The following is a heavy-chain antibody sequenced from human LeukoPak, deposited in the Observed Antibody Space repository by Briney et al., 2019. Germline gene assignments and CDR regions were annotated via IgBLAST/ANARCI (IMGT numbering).Heavy chain of an antibody. V-gene: IGHV1-2*02. CDR1: GHIFTLYY. J-gene: IGHJ5*02. CDR3: ARAMTISPAAFDP. D-gene: IGHD4/OR15-4a*01. CDR2: INPNSGGT. Sequence: ASVKVSCKFSGHIFTLYYKHGVRQAPGQGLEWMGWINPNSGGTNYAQKFQGRVTMTRDTSISTAYMELSRLRSDDTAVYYCARAMTISPAAFDPWGQGTLVTVSS.